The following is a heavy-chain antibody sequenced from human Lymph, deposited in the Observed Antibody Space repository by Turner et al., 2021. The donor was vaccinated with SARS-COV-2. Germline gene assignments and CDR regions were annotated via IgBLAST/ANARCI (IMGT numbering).Heavy chain of an antibody. J-gene: IGHJ3*02. V-gene: IGHV3-66*01. Sequence: EVQLVEAGGGLVQPGGSLSRSCADSGITVSSNSMSWVRQAPGKGLEWFSVVYAGGSTFYADSVKGRFTISRDKSKNTLYLQMNRLRAEDTAVYYCARDFREGAFDIWGQGTMVTISS. CDR3: ARDFREGAFDI. CDR1: GITVSSNS. D-gene: IGHD3-10*01. CDR2: VYAGGST.